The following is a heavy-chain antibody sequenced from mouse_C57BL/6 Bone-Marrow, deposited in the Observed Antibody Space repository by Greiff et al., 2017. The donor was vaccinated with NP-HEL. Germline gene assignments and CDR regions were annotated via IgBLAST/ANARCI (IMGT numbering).Heavy chain of an antibody. Sequence: QVQLQQSGAELVRPGTSVKLSCKASGYTFTSYWMHWVKQRPGQGLEWIGVIDPSDSYTNYNQKFKGKATLTVDTSSSTAYMQLSSLTSEDSAVYYCARAGYYYDGYYAAMDYWGQGTSVTVSS. D-gene: IGHD2-3*01. V-gene: IGHV1-59*01. CDR1: GYTFTSYW. J-gene: IGHJ4*01. CDR2: IDPSDSYT. CDR3: ARAGYYYDGYYAAMDY.